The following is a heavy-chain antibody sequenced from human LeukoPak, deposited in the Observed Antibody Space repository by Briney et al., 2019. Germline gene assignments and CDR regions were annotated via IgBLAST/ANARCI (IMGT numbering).Heavy chain of an antibody. Sequence: PGGSLRLSCSGSGFTFSGSAIHWVRQASGKGLEWVGRIRSKVNNYATEHAPSVRGRFTISRDDSKNTAYLQMNSLKVEDTAVYFCARPYGGLGGDFDYWGQGTLVTVSS. CDR3: ARPYGGLGGDFDY. V-gene: IGHV3-73*01. D-gene: IGHD4-23*01. J-gene: IGHJ4*02. CDR2: IRSKVNNYAT. CDR1: GFTFSGSA.